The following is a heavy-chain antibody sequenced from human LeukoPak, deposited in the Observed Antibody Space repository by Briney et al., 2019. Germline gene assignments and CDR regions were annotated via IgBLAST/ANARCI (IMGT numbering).Heavy chain of an antibody. V-gene: IGHV3-23*01. CDR3: AKARDGYKSALFDY. J-gene: IGHJ4*02. D-gene: IGHD5-24*01. Sequence: GGSLRLSCAASGFTFRTYGMHWVRQAPGKGLEWVSAISGSGGSTYYADSVKGRFTISRDNSKNTLYLQMNSLRAEDTAVYYCAKARDGYKSALFDYWGQGTLVTVSS. CDR2: ISGSGGST. CDR1: GFTFRTYG.